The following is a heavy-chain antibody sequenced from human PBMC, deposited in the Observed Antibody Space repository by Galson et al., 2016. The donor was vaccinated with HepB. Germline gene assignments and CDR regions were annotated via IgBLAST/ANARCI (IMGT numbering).Heavy chain of an antibody. Sequence: SLRLSCAASGSSFSSHAMDWVRQAPGRGLEWVSFITATSDTIWYADSVKGRFTVSRDNAKNSLYLQMNSLTDEDTAVYYCARGINHAFDIWGQGTMVTVSS. V-gene: IGHV3-48*02. CDR1: GSSFSSHA. J-gene: IGHJ3*02. CDR2: ITATSDTI. D-gene: IGHD2-15*01. CDR3: ARGINHAFDI.